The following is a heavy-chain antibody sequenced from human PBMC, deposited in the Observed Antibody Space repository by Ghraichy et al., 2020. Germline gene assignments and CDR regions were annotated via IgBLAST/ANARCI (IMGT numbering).Heavy chain of an antibody. CDR3: VREWFETGCWYFDL. CDR2: IYSDGSGT. D-gene: IGHD3-9*01. Sequence: GGSLRLSCAASGFTFGDYYMHWVRQAPGKGLEWVSRIYSDGSGTSYAGSVKGRFTISRDNAKNTLFLQMDSLRDDDMAVYYCVREWFETGCWYFDLWGRGTLVTVSS. CDR1: GFTFGDYY. J-gene: IGHJ2*01. V-gene: IGHV3-74*01.